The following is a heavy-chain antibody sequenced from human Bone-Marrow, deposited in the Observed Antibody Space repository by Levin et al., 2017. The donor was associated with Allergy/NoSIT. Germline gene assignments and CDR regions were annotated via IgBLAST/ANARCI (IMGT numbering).Heavy chain of an antibody. CDR2: IYHSGST. CDR1: GYSISSGYY. J-gene: IGHJ4*02. D-gene: IGHD7-27*01. V-gene: IGHV4-38-2*01. CDR3: ARGELGMPLYFDY. Sequence: PGGSLRLSCAVSGYSISSGYYWGWIRQPPGKGLEWIGSIYHSGSTYYNPSLKSRVTISVDTSKNQFSLKLSSVTAADTAVYYCARGELGMPLYFDYWGQGTLVTVSS.